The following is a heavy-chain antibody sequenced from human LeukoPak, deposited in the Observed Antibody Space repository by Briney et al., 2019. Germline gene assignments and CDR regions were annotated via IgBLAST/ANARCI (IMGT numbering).Heavy chain of an antibody. Sequence: GGSLRLSCAASGFIFNNYGLVWVRQAPGKGLEWVSAISNDGGGTTYADFVKGRFTISRDNSKNTLFLQMNSLRAEDTALYYCAKGSSGYFLDLWGQGTLVTVSS. D-gene: IGHD3-22*01. J-gene: IGHJ5*02. CDR2: ISNDGGGT. CDR1: GFIFNNYG. V-gene: IGHV3-23*01. CDR3: AKGSSGYFLDL.